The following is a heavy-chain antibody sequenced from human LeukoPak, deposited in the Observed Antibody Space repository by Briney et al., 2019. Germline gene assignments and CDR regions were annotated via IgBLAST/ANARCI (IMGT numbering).Heavy chain of an antibody. J-gene: IGHJ4*02. CDR1: GFTFSPHA. Sequence: PGRSLRLSCAASGFTFSPHAMHWVRQAPGKGLKWVAVISSDGSDKYYADSVQGRFTISRDNSKNTLYLQMNSLRPEDTAVYYCASGFDYWGQGTLVTVSS. CDR3: ASGFDY. V-gene: IGHV3-30-3*01. CDR2: ISSDGSDK.